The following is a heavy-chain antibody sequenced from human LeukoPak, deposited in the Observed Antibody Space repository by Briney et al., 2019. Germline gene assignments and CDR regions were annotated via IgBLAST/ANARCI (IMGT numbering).Heavy chain of an antibody. D-gene: IGHD6-13*01. CDR2: IISNENSA. J-gene: IGHJ3*02. Sequence: GGSLRLSCAASGFTFSSNWMHWVRQAPGKGLVWVSRIISNENSATYADFVKGRFTISRDNAKNTLYLQMNSLRAEDTAVYYCVRGGIASAFDIWGQGTMVTASS. CDR1: GFTFSSNW. V-gene: IGHV3-74*01. CDR3: VRGGIASAFDI.